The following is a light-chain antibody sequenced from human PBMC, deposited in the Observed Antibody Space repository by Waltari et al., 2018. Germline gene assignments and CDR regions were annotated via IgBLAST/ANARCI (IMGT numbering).Light chain of an antibody. CDR2: HAS. J-gene: IGKJ4*01. Sequence: EIVLTQSPATLSLSPGARATLSCRASQSIKNYLAWYQQKPGQAPRLLIYHASNRATGIPARFSGSGSGTDFTLTISSLEPEDFAVYYCQQRTDWPLTFGGGTTVEIK. CDR1: QSIKNY. V-gene: IGKV3-11*01. CDR3: QQRTDWPLT.